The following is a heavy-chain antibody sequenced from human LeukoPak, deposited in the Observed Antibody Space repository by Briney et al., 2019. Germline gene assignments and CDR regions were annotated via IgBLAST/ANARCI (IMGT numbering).Heavy chain of an antibody. V-gene: IGHV3-23*01. D-gene: IGHD1-26*01. J-gene: IGHJ4*02. Sequence: GGSLRLSCAASGFTFSSYAMSWVRQAPGKGLEWVSAISGSGGSTYYADSVKGRFTISRDNSRNTLYLQMNSLSTEDTAVYYCATRGNYRSFDYWGQGTLVTVSS. CDR3: ATRGNYRSFDY. CDR1: GFTFSSYA. CDR2: ISGSGGST.